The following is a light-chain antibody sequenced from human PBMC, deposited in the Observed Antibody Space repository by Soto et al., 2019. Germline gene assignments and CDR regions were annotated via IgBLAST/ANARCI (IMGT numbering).Light chain of an antibody. CDR1: QSIGKD. CDR2: GAS. J-gene: IGKJ1*01. Sequence: EIVMTQSPVTLSVSPGEGATLSCWASQSIGKDVAWYQQRPGQAPRLLIYGASTRAPGISARFSGSGSGTDFTLTISGLLSEDFALYYCQQYNNWPRTFGQGTNV. CDR3: QQYNNWPRT. V-gene: IGKV3-15*01.